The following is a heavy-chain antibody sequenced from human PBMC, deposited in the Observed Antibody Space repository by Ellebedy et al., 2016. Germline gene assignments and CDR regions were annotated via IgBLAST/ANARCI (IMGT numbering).Heavy chain of an antibody. Sequence: GESLKISXAASGFTFSTYDMSWVRQAPGKGLEWVTGISKSDGATYYADSVKGRFTISREAAKNSLYLQMNSLRAEDTALYYCAKEPPVVGNYFYGMDVWGQGTTVTVSS. CDR3: AKEPPVVGNYFYGMDV. CDR2: ISKSDGAT. V-gene: IGHV3-23*01. D-gene: IGHD2-15*01. CDR1: GFTFSTYD. J-gene: IGHJ6*02.